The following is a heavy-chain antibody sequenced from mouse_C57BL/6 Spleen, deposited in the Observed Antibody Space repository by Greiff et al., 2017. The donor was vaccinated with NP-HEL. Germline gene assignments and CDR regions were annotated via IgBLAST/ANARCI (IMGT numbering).Heavy chain of an antibody. J-gene: IGHJ4*01. V-gene: IGHV14-1*01. CDR2: IDPEDGDT. CDR3: TTVTTVVAYYAMDY. D-gene: IGHD1-1*01. Sequence: VQLQQSGAELVRPGASVKLSCTASGFNITDYYMHWVKQRPEQGLEWIGRIDPEDGDTEYAPKFQGKATITADTSSNTAYLQLSSLTSEDTAVYYCTTVTTVVAYYAMDYWGQGTSVTVSS. CDR1: GFNITDYY.